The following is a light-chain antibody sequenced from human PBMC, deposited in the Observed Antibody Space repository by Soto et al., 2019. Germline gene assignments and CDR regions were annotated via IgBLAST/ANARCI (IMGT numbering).Light chain of an antibody. CDR3: QQFGSSLYT. CDR2: AAS. CDR1: QSVSSSY. Sequence: EIVLTQSPGTLSLSPGERATLSCRASQSVSSSYLAWYQQKPGQAPRLLIYAASSWATGFPDRFSGSGSGTDFTLTIIRLEPQDFAVYYCQQFGSSLYTFGQGTKLEIK. V-gene: IGKV3-20*01. J-gene: IGKJ2*01.